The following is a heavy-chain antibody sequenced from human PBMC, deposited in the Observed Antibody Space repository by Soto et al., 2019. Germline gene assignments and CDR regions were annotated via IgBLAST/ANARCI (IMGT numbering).Heavy chain of an antibody. Sequence: EVQLLESGGGLVQPGGSLRLSCAASGFTFSSYAMSWVRQAPGKGLEWVSAISGSGGSTYYADSVKGRFTISRDNSKNTRYREMSSLSANDTAVYYCAKDRWVVAATPLDYWGQGTLVTVSS. CDR1: GFTFSSYA. J-gene: IGHJ4*02. D-gene: IGHD2-15*01. CDR3: AKDRWVVAATPLDY. V-gene: IGHV3-23*01. CDR2: ISGSGGST.